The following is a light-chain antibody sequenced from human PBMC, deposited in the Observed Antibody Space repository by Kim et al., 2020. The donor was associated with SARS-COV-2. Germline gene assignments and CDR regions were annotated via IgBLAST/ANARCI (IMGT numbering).Light chain of an antibody. CDR1: QTINSY. CDR2: KAS. Sequence: DIQMTQSPSTLSASVGDRVTITCRASQTINSYLAWYQQKPGKAPELLIYKASILESGVSSRFSGSGSGTEFTLTISSLQPDDFASFYCQQYNTSPWTFGQGTKVDIK. J-gene: IGKJ1*01. V-gene: IGKV1-5*03. CDR3: QQYNTSPWT.